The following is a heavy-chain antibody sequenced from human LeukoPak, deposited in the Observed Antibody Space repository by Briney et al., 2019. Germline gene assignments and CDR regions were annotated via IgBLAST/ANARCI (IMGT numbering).Heavy chain of an antibody. V-gene: IGHV5-51*01. CDR3: ARGVDFWSGSPYFDF. CDR2: IYPGDPET. CDR1: GYSFNSYY. D-gene: IGHD3-3*01. J-gene: IGHJ4*02. Sequence: GEPLKISCKASGYSFNSYYIGWVRQMPGKGLEWMGMIYPGDPETRYSPSFQGHVTISLDRSITTAYLRFNNLKASDTAMYYCARGVDFWSGSPYFDFWGQGTQVTVSS.